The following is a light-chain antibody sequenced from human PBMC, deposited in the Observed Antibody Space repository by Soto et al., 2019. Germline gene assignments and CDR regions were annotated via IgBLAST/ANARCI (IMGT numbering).Light chain of an antibody. J-gene: IGKJ5*01. Sequence: IVITHSPSTLSVSPGERATLSCRASQGVGSYLVWYQQGPGHAPSLLIFYASTRANAITDRLSGSGSRTDLNLTIRSLEHADSAVYSCQPRKVWKTVTFGQGTRLETK. CDR1: QGVGSY. CDR3: QPRKVWKTVT. V-gene: IGKV3D-11*01. CDR2: YAS.